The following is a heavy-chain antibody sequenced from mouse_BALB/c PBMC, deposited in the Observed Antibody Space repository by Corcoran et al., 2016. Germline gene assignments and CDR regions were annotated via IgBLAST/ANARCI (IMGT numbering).Heavy chain of an antibody. D-gene: IGHD2-1*01. Sequence: EVQLQQSGPERVKPGASVKMSCKASGYTFTTYVIHWVKQQPGQGLEWIGYIYPYNDGTKYNEKFKGKATLTSDKSSSTAYIELSSLTSEDSAVYYCAGEVPGGKPFDYWCQGTTLTVSS. CDR2: IYPYNDGT. CDR3: AGEVPGGKPFDY. V-gene: IGHV1S136*01. CDR1: GYTFTTYV. J-gene: IGHJ2*01.